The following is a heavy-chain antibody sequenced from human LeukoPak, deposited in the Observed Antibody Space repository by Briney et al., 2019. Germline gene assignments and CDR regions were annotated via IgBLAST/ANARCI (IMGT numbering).Heavy chain of an antibody. CDR3: PRDYGHYGGYFDY. CDR2: ISSSSSTT. J-gene: IGHJ4*02. D-gene: IGHD4-17*01. Sequence: GGYQLLYWASSGFTLSMDSSNSLRQAPGKGLEWVSYISSSSSTTNYADSVKGRFTISTANAKNSVFLQMNILRDEDTAVYYCPRDYGHYGGYFDYRGQGTLVTVSS. CDR1: GFTLSMDS. V-gene: IGHV3-48*02.